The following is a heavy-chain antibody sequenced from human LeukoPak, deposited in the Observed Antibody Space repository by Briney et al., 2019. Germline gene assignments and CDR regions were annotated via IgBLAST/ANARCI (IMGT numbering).Heavy chain of an antibody. CDR1: GFTFSNTA. D-gene: IGHD2/OR15-2a*01. Sequence: PGGSLRLSCAASGFTFSNTAMSWVRRAPGKGLEWVSAISASGDGTFYTDSVKGRFTISRDNSKNTLYLQMNSLRAEGTAVYYCVSFYETYWGRGTLVTVSS. J-gene: IGHJ4*02. V-gene: IGHV3-23*01. CDR2: ISASGDGT. CDR3: VSFYETY.